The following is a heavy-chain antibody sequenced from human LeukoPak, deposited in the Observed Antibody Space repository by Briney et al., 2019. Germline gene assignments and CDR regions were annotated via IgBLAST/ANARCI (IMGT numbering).Heavy chain of an antibody. Sequence: ESVKISCKGSGYSFTSYWIGWVRQMPGKGLEWMGIIYPGDSDTRYSPSFQGQVTISADKSISTAYLQWSSLKASDTAMYYCARHITVTTLFDYYYYYMDVWGKGTTVTVSS. CDR2: IYPGDSDT. J-gene: IGHJ6*03. D-gene: IGHD4-11*01. CDR1: GYSFTSYW. V-gene: IGHV5-51*01. CDR3: ARHITVTTLFDYYYYYMDV.